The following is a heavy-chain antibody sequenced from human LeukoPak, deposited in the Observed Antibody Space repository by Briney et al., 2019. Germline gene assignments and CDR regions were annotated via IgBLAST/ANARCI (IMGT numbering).Heavy chain of an antibody. CDR3: ARDGNYYDSSGYFDY. V-gene: IGHV3-7*01. Sequence: PGGSLRLSCAASGFTFSSYWMSWVRQAPGEGLEWVANIKQDGSEKYYVDSVKGRFTISRDNAKNSLYLQMNSLRAEDTAVYYCARDGNYYDSSGYFDYWGQGTLVTVSS. D-gene: IGHD3-22*01. J-gene: IGHJ4*02. CDR1: GFTFSSYW. CDR2: IKQDGSEK.